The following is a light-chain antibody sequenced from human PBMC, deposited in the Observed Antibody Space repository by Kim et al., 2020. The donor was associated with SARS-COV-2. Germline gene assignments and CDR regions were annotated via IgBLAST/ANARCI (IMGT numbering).Light chain of an antibody. V-gene: IGLV2-18*02. CDR1: NRDVASYNR. CDR3: TSFTSFSTRYV. CDR2: EVT. J-gene: IGLJ1*01. Sequence: QSVTISCPRTNRDVASYNRVSCYQRSPETAPKLIIYEVTNRPSGVPDRFSGSKSGYTASLTISGLQAEDEADYYCTSFTSFSTRYVFGTGTKVTVL.